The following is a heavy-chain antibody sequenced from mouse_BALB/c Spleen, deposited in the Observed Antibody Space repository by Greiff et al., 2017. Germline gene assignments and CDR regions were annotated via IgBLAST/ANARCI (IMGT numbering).Heavy chain of an antibody. D-gene: IGHD1-1*01. V-gene: IGHV1S137*01. CDR3: ARSGTTVVADY. CDR2: ISTYYGDA. J-gene: IGHJ2*01. CDR1: GYTFTDYA. Sequence: QVQLQQSGAELVRPGVSVKISCKGSGYTFTDYAMHWVKQSHAKSLEWIGVISTYYGDASYNQKFKGKATMTVDKSSSSAYMELARLTSEDSAIYYCARSGTTVVADYWGQGTTLTVSS.